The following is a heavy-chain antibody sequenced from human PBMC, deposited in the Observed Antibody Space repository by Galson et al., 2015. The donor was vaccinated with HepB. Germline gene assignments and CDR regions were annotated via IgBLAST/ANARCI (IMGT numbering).Heavy chain of an antibody. J-gene: IGHJ4*02. CDR2: MNPNSGNT. Sequence: SVKVSCKASGYRFTTYGINWVRQATGQGLEWMGWMNPNSGNTGYAQKFQGRVTMTRNTSISTAYMELSSLRSEDTAVYYCARVPRIAVAGRLLDYWGQGTLVTVSS. V-gene: IGHV1-8*02. CDR1: GYRFTTYG. D-gene: IGHD6-19*01. CDR3: ARVPRIAVAGRLLDY.